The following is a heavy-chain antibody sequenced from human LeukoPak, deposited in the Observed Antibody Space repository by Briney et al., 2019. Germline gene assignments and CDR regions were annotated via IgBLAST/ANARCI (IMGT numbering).Heavy chain of an antibody. V-gene: IGHV1-2*02. Sequence: ASVKVSCKASGYTFTGYYMHWVRQAPGQGLEWMGWINLNSGGTNYAQKFQGRVTMTRDTSISTAYMELSRLRSDDTAVYYCARLILWFGENFDYWGQGTLVTVSS. J-gene: IGHJ4*02. D-gene: IGHD3-10*01. CDR2: INLNSGGT. CDR1: GYTFTGYY. CDR3: ARLILWFGENFDY.